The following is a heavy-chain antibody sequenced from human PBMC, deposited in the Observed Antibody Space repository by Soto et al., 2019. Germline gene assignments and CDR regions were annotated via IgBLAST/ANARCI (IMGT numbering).Heavy chain of an antibody. Sequence: QVQLVESGGGVVQPGRSLRLSCAASGITFSSYAMHWVRQAPGKGLEWVAVISYDGSNKYYADSAKGRFTISRDNSKNTLYLQMNSLRAEDTAVYYWARELWYFDLWGRGTLVTVSS. CDR2: ISYDGSNK. CDR3: ARELWYFDL. CDR1: GITFSSYA. V-gene: IGHV3-30-3*01. J-gene: IGHJ2*01.